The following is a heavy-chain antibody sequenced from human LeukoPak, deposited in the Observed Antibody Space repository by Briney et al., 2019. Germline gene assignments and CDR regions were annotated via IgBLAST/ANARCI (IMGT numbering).Heavy chain of an antibody. CDR1: GFTFRSYA. CDR2: ISGSGGST. V-gene: IGHV3-23*01. D-gene: IGHD1-26*01. Sequence: GGSLRLSCAASGFTFRSYAMSWVRQAPGKGLEWVSAISGSGGSTYYADSVKGRFTISRDNSKNTLYLQMNSLRAEDTAVYYCAKDRWELLYFDYWGQGTLVTVSS. CDR3: AKDRWELLYFDY. J-gene: IGHJ4*02.